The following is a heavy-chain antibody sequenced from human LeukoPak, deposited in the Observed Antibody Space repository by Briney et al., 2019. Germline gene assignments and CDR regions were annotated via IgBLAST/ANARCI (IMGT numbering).Heavy chain of an antibody. J-gene: IGHJ3*02. CDR3: AWSYDYVWGSYLPGDAFDI. V-gene: IGHV4-39*07. D-gene: IGHD3-16*02. CDR2: IYYSGST. CDR1: GGSISSSSYY. Sequence: PSETLSLTCTVSGGSISSSSYYWGWIRQPPGKGLEWIGSIYYSGSTYYNPSLKSRVTISVDTSKNQFSLKLSSVTAADTAVYYCAWSYDYVWGSYLPGDAFDIWGQGTMVTVSS.